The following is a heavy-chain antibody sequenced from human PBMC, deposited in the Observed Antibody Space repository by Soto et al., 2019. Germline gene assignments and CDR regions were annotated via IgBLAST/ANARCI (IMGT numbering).Heavy chain of an antibody. V-gene: IGHV3-48*01. CDR1: GFTFSSYA. CDR2: ISSSSSTI. D-gene: IGHD1-1*01. J-gene: IGHJ6*03. Sequence: QTGGSLRLSCAASGFTFSSYAMSWVRQAPGKGLEWVSYISSSSSTIYYADSVKGRFTISRDNAKNSLYLQMNSLRAEDTAVYYCARSQLGYYYYYMDVWGKGTTVTVSS. CDR3: ARSQLGYYYYYMDV.